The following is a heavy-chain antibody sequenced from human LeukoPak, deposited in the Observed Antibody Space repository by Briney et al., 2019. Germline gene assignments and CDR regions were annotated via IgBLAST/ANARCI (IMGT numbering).Heavy chain of an antibody. Sequence: SETLSLTCTVSGGSISSYYWSWIRQPPGKGLEWIGYIYYSGSTNYSPSLKSRVTISVDTSKNQFSLKLSSVTAADTAVYYCARGYSYDAFDIWGQGTMVTVSS. J-gene: IGHJ3*02. V-gene: IGHV4-59*01. CDR1: GGSISSYY. CDR3: ARGYSYDAFDI. CDR2: IYYSGST. D-gene: IGHD5-18*01.